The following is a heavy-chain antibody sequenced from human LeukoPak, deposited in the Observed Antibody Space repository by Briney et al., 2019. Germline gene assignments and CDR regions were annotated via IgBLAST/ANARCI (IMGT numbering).Heavy chain of an antibody. Sequence: ASVKVSCKASGYTFTNYGITWVRQAPGQGLEWMGWINTNTGNPTYAQGFTGRFVFSLDTSVSTAYLQISSLQAADTAVYYCARGVSGSSSDFDSWGQGTLVTVSS. D-gene: IGHD6-6*01. J-gene: IGHJ4*02. CDR3: ARGVSGSSSDFDS. CDR2: INTNTGNP. CDR1: GYTFTNYG. V-gene: IGHV7-4-1*02.